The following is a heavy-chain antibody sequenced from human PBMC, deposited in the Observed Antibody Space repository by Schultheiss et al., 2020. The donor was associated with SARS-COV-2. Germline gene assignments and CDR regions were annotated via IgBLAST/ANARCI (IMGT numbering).Heavy chain of an antibody. V-gene: IGHV4-31*03. D-gene: IGHD6-13*01. CDR3: ARGRYVAAAGYYFDS. CDR2: INHSGST. J-gene: IGHJ4*02. Sequence: SETLSLTCTVSGGSISVGGYCWSWIRQHPGKGLEWIGEINHSGSTNYNPSLKSRVTISVDTSKNQFSLKLSSVTAADTAVYYCARGRYVAAAGYYFDSWGQGTLVTVSS. CDR1: GGSISVGGYC.